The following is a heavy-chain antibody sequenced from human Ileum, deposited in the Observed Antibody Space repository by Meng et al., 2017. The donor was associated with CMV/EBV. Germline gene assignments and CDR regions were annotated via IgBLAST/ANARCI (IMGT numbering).Heavy chain of an antibody. D-gene: IGHD1-26*01. Sequence: FTFSDYYMSWIRQAPGKGLEWVSYISSSGSTIYYADSVKGRFTISRDNAKNSLYLQMNSLRAEDTAVYYCARYRYAHYYYYYGMDVWGQGTTVTVSS. CDR1: FTFSDYY. J-gene: IGHJ6*02. CDR3: ARYRYAHYYYYYGMDV. V-gene: IGHV3-11*04. CDR2: ISSSGSTI.